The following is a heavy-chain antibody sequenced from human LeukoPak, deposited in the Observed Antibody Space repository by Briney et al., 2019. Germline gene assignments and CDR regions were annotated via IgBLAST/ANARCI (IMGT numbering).Heavy chain of an antibody. CDR3: ARERRRELRFLEWLPDYFDY. J-gene: IGHJ4*02. V-gene: IGHV4-34*01. D-gene: IGHD3-3*01. CDR1: GGSFSGYY. Sequence: SETLSLTCAVYGGSFSGYYWSWIRQPPGKGLEWIGEINHSGSTNYNPSLKSRVTISVDTSKNQFSPKLSSVTAADTVVYYCARERRRELRFLEWLPDYFDYWGQGTLVTVSS. CDR2: INHSGST.